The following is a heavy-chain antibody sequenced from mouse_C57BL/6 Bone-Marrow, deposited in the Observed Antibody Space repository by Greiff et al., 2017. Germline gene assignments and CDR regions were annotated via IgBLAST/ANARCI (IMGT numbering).Heavy chain of an antibody. Sequence: QVQLQQPGAELVMPGASVKLSCKASGYTFTSYWMHWVKQRPGQGLEWIGEIDPSDSYTNYNQKFKGKSTLTVDKSSSTAYMQLRSLTSEDSAVYYCARGSGLPWFAYWGQGTLVPVSA. J-gene: IGHJ3*01. CDR1: GYTFTSYW. CDR2: IDPSDSYT. D-gene: IGHD3-2*02. V-gene: IGHV1-69*01. CDR3: ARGSGLPWFAY.